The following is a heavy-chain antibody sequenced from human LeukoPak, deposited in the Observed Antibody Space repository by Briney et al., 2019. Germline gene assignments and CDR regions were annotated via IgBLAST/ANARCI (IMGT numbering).Heavy chain of an antibody. D-gene: IGHD3-16*02. V-gene: IGHV4-39*07. CDR1: GGSISSSSYY. Sequence: SETLSLTCTVSGGSISSSSYYWGWIRQPPGKGLEWIGSIYYSGSTHYNPSLKSRVTISVDTSKNQFSLKLSSMTAADTAVYYCARGIISRRYYFECWGQGTLVTVSS. J-gene: IGHJ4*02. CDR2: IYYSGST. CDR3: ARGIISRRYYFEC.